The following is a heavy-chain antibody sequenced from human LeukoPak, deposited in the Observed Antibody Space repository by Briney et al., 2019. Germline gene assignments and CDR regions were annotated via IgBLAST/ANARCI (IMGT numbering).Heavy chain of an antibody. J-gene: IGHJ4*02. CDR2: INHSGST. CDR3: ARYRRVVPAAPFDY. Sequence: SETLSLTCAVYGGSFSGYYWSWIRQPPGKGLEWIGEINHSGSTNYNPSLKSRVTISVDTSKNRFSLKLSSVTAADTAVYYCARYRRVVPAAPFDYWGQGTLVTVSS. D-gene: IGHD2-2*01. CDR1: GGSFSGYY. V-gene: IGHV4-34*01.